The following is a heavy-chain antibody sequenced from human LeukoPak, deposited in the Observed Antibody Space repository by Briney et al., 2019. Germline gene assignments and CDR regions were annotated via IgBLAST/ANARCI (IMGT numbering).Heavy chain of an antibody. CDR2: ISYDGSNK. CDR1: GFTFSSYA. J-gene: IGHJ4*02. Sequence: GGSLRLSCAASGFTFSSYAMHWVRQAPGKGLEWVAVISYDGSNKYYADSVKGRFTISRDNSKNTLYLQMNSLRAEDTAVYYCARDPRYCSGGSCGHWGQGTLVTVSS. CDR3: ARDPRYCSGGSCGH. V-gene: IGHV3-30*04. D-gene: IGHD2-15*01.